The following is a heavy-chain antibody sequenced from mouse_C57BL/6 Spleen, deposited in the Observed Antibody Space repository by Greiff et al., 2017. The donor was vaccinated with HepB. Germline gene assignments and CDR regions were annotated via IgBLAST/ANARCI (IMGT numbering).Heavy chain of an antibody. V-gene: IGHV3-6*01. CDR2: ISYDGSN. D-gene: IGHD2-2*01. Sequence: EVQVVESGPGLVKPSQSLSLTCSVTGYSITSGYSWHWIRQFPGNKLEWMGYISYDGSNNYNPSLKNRISITRDTSKNQFFLKLNSVTTEDTATYYCARVDGYEGVFAYWGQGTLVTVSA. J-gene: IGHJ3*01. CDR3: ARVDGYEGVFAY. CDR1: GYSITSGYS.